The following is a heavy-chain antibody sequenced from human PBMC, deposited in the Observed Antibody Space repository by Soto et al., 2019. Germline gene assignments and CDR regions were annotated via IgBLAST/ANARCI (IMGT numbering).Heavy chain of an antibody. V-gene: IGHV1-69*13. CDR3: ARDPRDGYFDYYYGMDV. D-gene: IGHD5-12*01. CDR2: IIPIFGTA. CDR1: GYTFTSYY. Sequence: SVKVSCKASGYTFTSYYMHWVRQSPGQGLEWMGGIIPIFGTANYAQKFQGRVTITADESTSTAYMELSSLRSEDTAVYYCARDPRDGYFDYYYGMDVWGQGTTVTVSS. J-gene: IGHJ6*02.